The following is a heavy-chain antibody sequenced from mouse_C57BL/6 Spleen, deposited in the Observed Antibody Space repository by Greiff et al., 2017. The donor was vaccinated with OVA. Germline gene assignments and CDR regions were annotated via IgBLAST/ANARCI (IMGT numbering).Heavy chain of an antibody. Sequence: EVKLQESGPGLVKPSQSLSLTCSVTGYSITSGYYWNWIRQFPGNKLEWMGYISYDGSNNYNPSLKNRISITRDTSKNQFFLKLNSVTTEDTATYYCAREDYYYGSSRGYFDVWGTGTTVTVSS. D-gene: IGHD1-1*01. V-gene: IGHV3-6*01. CDR3: AREDYYYGSSRGYFDV. J-gene: IGHJ1*03. CDR1: GYSITSGYY. CDR2: ISYDGSN.